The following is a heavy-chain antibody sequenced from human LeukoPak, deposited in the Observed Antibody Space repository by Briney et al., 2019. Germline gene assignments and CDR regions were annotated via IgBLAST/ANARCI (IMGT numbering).Heavy chain of an antibody. Sequence: PGGSLRLSCAASGFTFSSYSMNWVRQAPGKGLEWVSYISSSSSTIYYADSVKGRFTISRDNAKNSLYLQMNSLRAEDTAVYYCARDWVYGAFDYWGQGTLVTVSS. CDR2: ISSSSSTI. CDR3: ARDWVYGAFDY. V-gene: IGHV3-48*04. D-gene: IGHD4-17*01. CDR1: GFTFSSYS. J-gene: IGHJ4*02.